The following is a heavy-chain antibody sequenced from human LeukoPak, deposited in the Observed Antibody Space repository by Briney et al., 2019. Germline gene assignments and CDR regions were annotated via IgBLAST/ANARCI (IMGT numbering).Heavy chain of an antibody. Sequence: GGSLRLSCAASGFTLSSYAMSWVRQAPGKGLEWVSVIYSGGSTYYADSVKGRFTISRHNSKNTLYLQMNSLRAEDTAVYYCARLYYYDSRDYWGQGTLVTVSS. J-gene: IGHJ4*02. V-gene: IGHV3-53*04. D-gene: IGHD3-22*01. CDR1: GFTLSSYA. CDR3: ARLYYYDSRDY. CDR2: IYSGGST.